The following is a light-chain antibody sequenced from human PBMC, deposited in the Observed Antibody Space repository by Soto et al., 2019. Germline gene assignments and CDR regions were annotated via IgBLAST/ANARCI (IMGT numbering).Light chain of an antibody. CDR3: NSYAGSNSFG. CDR2: EVN. V-gene: IGLV2-8*01. J-gene: IGLJ1*01. CDR1: SSDVGGYNY. Sequence: QSALTQPPSASGSPGQSVTISCTGTSSDVGGYNYVSWYQQHPGKAPKLVIFEVNKRPSGVPDRFSGSKSGNTASLTVSGLQTEDEADYYCNSYAGSNSFGFGTGTKLTVL.